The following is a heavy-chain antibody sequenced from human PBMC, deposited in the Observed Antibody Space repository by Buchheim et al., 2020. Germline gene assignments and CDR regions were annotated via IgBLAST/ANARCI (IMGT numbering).Heavy chain of an antibody. Sequence: QLQLQESGPGLVKPSETLSLTCTVSGGSISSSSYYWGWIRQPPGKGLEWIGSIYYSGSTYYNPSLKSRVTISVDTSKNQFSLKLSSVTTADTAVYYCARGWGDAYYYDSSGPFDYWGQGTL. V-gene: IGHV4-39*07. CDR2: IYYSGST. D-gene: IGHD3-22*01. J-gene: IGHJ4*02. CDR1: GGSISSSSYY. CDR3: ARGWGDAYYYDSSGPFDY.